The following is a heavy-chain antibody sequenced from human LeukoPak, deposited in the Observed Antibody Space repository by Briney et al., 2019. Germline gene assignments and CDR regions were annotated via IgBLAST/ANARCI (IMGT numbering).Heavy chain of an antibody. CDR2: INHSGST. V-gene: IGHV4-34*01. Sequence: SETLSLTCTVYGVSFSGYYWSWIRQPPGKGPEWIGEINHSGSTNYNPSLKSRVTISVDTSKNQFSLKLTSVTAADTAVYYCARGGYQLRGYSYGTILDYWGQGTLVTVPS. D-gene: IGHD5-18*01. J-gene: IGHJ4*02. CDR1: GVSFSGYY. CDR3: ARGGYQLRGYSYGTILDY.